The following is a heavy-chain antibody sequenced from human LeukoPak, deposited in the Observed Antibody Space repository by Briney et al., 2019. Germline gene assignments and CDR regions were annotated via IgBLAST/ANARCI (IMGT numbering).Heavy chain of an antibody. CDR3: ARVKARGIAARPEAIDY. CDR1: GFTFSSYS. CDR2: ISSSSSYI. D-gene: IGHD6-6*01. Sequence: GGSLRLSCAASGFTFSSYSMNWVRQAPGKGLEWVSSISSSSSYIYYADSVKGRFTISRDNAKNSLYLQMNSLRAEDTAVYYCARVKARGIAARPEAIDYWGQGTLVTVSS. V-gene: IGHV3-21*01. J-gene: IGHJ4*02.